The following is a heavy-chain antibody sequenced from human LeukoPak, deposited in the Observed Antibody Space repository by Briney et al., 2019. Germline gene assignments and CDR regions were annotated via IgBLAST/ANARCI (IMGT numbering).Heavy chain of an antibody. CDR2: ISHSGST. V-gene: IGHV4-34*01. D-gene: IGHD3-10*01. Sequence: SETLSLTCAVYGGSFSGYYWSWIRQPPGKGLEWIGEISHSGSTNYNPSLKSRVTISVDTSKNQFSLKLSSVTAADTAVYYCAYGNPGDYWGQGTLVTVSS. CDR1: GGSFSGYY. J-gene: IGHJ4*02. CDR3: AYGNPGDY.